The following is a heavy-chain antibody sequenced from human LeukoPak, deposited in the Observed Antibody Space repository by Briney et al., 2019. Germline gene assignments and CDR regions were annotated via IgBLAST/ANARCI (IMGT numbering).Heavy chain of an antibody. Sequence: SETLSLTCSVSGGSISSYFWNWIRQPPGKGLEWLAHIHDSGTTHYNPSLKGRVTLSMDPSKSQFSLELSSVTAADTAVYYCARRRRDSSGWYFDYWGQGTLVTVSS. CDR2: IHDSGTT. D-gene: IGHD6-19*01. CDR3: ARRRRDSSGWYFDY. CDR1: GGSISSYF. J-gene: IGHJ4*02. V-gene: IGHV4-59*08.